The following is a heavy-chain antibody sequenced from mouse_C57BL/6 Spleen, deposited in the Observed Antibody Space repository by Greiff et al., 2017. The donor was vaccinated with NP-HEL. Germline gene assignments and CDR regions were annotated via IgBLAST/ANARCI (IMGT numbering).Heavy chain of an antibody. CDR1: GYTFTSYW. V-gene: IGHV1-64*01. CDR2: IHPNSGST. D-gene: IGHD1-1*01. Sequence: QVQLQQPGAELVKPGASVKLSCKASGYTFTSYWMHWVKQRPGQGLEWIGMIHPNSGSTNYNEKFKSKATLTVDKSSSTAYMQLSSLTSEDSAVYCCARDDGSSWAWFAYWGQGTLVTVSA. J-gene: IGHJ3*01. CDR3: ARDDGSSWAWFAY.